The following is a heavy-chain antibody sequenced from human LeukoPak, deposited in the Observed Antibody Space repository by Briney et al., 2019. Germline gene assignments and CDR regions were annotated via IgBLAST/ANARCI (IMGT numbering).Heavy chain of an antibody. CDR1: GGTFSSYA. V-gene: IGHV1-69*05. CDR2: IIPIFGTA. Sequence: SVKVSCKASGGTFSSYAISWVRQAPGQGLEWMGGIIPIFGTANYAQKFQGRVTITTDESTSTAYMELSSLRSEDTAVYYCARESGRYCYDSSGYNRYFDYWGQGTLVTVSS. D-gene: IGHD3-22*01. CDR3: ARESGRYCYDSSGYNRYFDY. J-gene: IGHJ4*02.